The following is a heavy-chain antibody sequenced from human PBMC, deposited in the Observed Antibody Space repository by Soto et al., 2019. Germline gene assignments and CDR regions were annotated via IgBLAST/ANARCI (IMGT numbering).Heavy chain of an antibody. Sequence: PGGSLRLSCAASGFTFSSYAMSWVRQAPGKGLEWVSAISGSGGSTCYADSVKGRFTISRDNSKNTLYLQMNSLRAEDTAVYYCAKRDIVATIPDYYYYMDVWGKGTTVTVSS. D-gene: IGHD5-12*01. CDR2: ISGSGGST. V-gene: IGHV3-23*01. CDR1: GFTFSSYA. CDR3: AKRDIVATIPDYYYYMDV. J-gene: IGHJ6*03.